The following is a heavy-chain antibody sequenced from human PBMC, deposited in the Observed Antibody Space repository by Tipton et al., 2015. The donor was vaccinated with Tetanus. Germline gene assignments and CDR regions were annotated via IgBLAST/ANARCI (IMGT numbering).Heavy chain of an antibody. J-gene: IGHJ4*02. CDR1: GYTFTTYY. D-gene: IGHD6-13*01. CDR3: ARLGGAAVGTWKGPFDY. V-gene: IGHV1-46*01. CDR2: INPSGGST. Sequence: QMQLVQSGAEVKKPGASVKVSCKTSGYTFTTYYMHWVRQAPGQGLEWMGLINPSGGSTNYAQKFQGRVTMTRDTSTSTVYMELSSLRSQDTAIYYCARLGGAAVGTWKGPFDYWGPGTLVTVSS.